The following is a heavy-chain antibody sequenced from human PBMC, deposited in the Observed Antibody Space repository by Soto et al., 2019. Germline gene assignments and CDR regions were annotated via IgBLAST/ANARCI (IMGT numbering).Heavy chain of an antibody. CDR2: INPNSGGT. Sequence: GASVKVSCKASGYTFTGYYMHWVRQAPGQGLEWMGWINPNSGGTNYAQKFQGRVTMTRDTSISTAYMELSRLRSDDTAVYYCARDRYDYVWGSYRLGALFDYWGQGTLVTVSS. CDR1: GYTFTGYY. CDR3: ARDRYDYVWGSYRLGALFDY. V-gene: IGHV1-2*02. J-gene: IGHJ4*02. D-gene: IGHD3-16*02.